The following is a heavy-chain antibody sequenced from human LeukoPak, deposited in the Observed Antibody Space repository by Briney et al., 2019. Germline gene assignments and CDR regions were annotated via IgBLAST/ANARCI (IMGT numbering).Heavy chain of an antibody. CDR3: ARCLLGSSWYNYYYGMDV. D-gene: IGHD6-13*01. CDR2: ISYDGSNK. Sequence: GGSLRLSCAASGFTFSSYAMHWVRQAPGKGLEWVAVISYDGSNKYYADSVKGRFTISRDNSKNTLYLQMNSLRAEDTAVYYCARCLLGSSWYNYYYGMDVWGQGTTVTVSS. V-gene: IGHV3-30*04. J-gene: IGHJ6*02. CDR1: GFTFSSYA.